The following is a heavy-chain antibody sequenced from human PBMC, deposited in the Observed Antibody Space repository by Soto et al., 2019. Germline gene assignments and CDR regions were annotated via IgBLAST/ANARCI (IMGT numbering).Heavy chain of an antibody. D-gene: IGHD3-3*01. Sequence: GGSLRLSCAESGFTCSSYGMRWVRQAPGKGLEWVAVVWYDGSNKYYADSVEGRFTISRDNSKNTLYLQMNSLRAEDTAVYYCARDDITIFGVVITNRLDYWGQGRLVTSPQ. V-gene: IGHV3-33*01. CDR1: GFTCSSYG. CDR3: ARDDITIFGVVITNRLDY. J-gene: IGHJ4*02. CDR2: VWYDGSNK.